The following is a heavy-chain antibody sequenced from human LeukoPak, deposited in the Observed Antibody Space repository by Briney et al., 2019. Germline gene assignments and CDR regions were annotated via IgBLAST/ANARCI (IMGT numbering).Heavy chain of an antibody. D-gene: IGHD4-23*01. CDR1: GGSFSGYY. J-gene: IGHJ4*01. CDR2: INHSGST. V-gene: IGHV4-34*01. Sequence: SETLSLTCAVYGGSFSGYYWSWIRQPPGKGLEWIGEINHSGSTNYNPSLKSRVTISVDTSKNQFSLKLSSVTAADTAVYYCARGDYGGSSVDYWGQGTLVTVSS. CDR3: ARGDYGGSSVDY.